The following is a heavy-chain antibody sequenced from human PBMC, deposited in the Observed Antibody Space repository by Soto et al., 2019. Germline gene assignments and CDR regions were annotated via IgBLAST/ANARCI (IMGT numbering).Heavy chain of an antibody. J-gene: IGHJ4*02. CDR2: IYSGGST. Sequence: EVQLVESGGGLVQPGGSLRLSCAASGFTFSSNYMSWVRQAPGKGLEWVSVIYSGGSTYYADSVKGRFTISRDNSKNTLYLQMNSLRAEDTAVYYCARDRAGSSGWFDYWGQGTLVTVSS. CDR1: GFTFSSNY. D-gene: IGHD6-19*01. CDR3: ARDRAGSSGWFDY. V-gene: IGHV3-66*01.